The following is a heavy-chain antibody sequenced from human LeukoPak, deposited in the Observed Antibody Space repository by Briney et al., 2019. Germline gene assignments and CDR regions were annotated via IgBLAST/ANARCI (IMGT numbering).Heavy chain of an antibody. CDR3: AKPDSPKPGWYNYYYGMDV. D-gene: IGHD6-19*01. CDR2: ISGSGGST. J-gene: IGHJ6*02. V-gene: IGHV3-23*01. Sequence: GGSLRLSCAASGFTFSSYAMSWVRQAPGKGLEWVSAISGSGGSTYYADSVKGRSTISRDNSKNTLYLQMNSLRAEDTAVYYCAKPDSPKPGWYNYYYGMDVWGQGTTVTVSS. CDR1: GFTFSSYA.